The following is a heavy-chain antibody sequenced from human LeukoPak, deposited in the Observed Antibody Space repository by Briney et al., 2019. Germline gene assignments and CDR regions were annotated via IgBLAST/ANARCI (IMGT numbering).Heavy chain of an antibody. J-gene: IGHJ3*02. CDR3: ARDRPYCSGGSCYGDAFDI. Sequence: SVKVSCKASGGTFSSYAISWVRQAPGQGLEWMGRIIPILGIANYAQKFQGRVTITADTSTSTAYMELRSLRSDDTAVYYCARDRPYCSGGSCYGDAFDIWGQGTMVTVSS. CDR2: IIPILGIA. V-gene: IGHV1-69*04. D-gene: IGHD2-15*01. CDR1: GGTFSSYA.